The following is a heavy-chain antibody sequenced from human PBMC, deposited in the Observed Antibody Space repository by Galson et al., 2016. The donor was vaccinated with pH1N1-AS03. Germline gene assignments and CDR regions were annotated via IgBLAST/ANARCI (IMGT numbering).Heavy chain of an antibody. CDR1: GFTFSSYA. V-gene: IGHV3-23*01. CDR2: ISGSGRTT. J-gene: IGHJ4*02. D-gene: IGHD6-25*01. Sequence: SLRLSCAASGFTFSSYAMSWVRQAPGKGLEWVSGISGSGRTTSYADSVRGRFTISRDNPKNTLYLQIISLRGEDTAVYYCAKGGFGYSSGIDYWGQGTLVTVSS. CDR3: AKGGFGYSSGIDY.